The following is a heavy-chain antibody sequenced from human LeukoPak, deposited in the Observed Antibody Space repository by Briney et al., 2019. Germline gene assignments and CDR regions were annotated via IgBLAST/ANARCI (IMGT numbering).Heavy chain of an antibody. CDR3: AKLVSQAADSDFDY. CDR1: GGSISSSSYY. V-gene: IGHV4-39*01. D-gene: IGHD2-15*01. Sequence: SETLSLTCTVSGGSISSSSYYWGWIRQPPGKGLEWIGSIYYSGSTYYNPSLKSRVTISVDTSKNQFSLKLTSVTAADTAVYYCAKLVSQAADSDFDYWGQGTLVTVSS. J-gene: IGHJ4*02. CDR2: IYYSGST.